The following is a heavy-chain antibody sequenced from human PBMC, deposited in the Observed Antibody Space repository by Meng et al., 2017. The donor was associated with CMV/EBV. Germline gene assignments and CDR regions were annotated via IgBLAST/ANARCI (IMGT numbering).Heavy chain of an antibody. J-gene: IGHJ6*02. D-gene: IGHD3-3*01. V-gene: IGHV3-23*03. Sequence: GESLKISCAASGFTFSSYAMSWVRQAPGKGLEWVSVIYSGGSSTYYADSVKGRFTISRDNSKNTLYLQMNSLRAEDTAVYYCAKGGLRFLGRYGMDVWGQGTTVTV. CDR3: AKGGLRFLGRYGMDV. CDR2: IYSGGSST. CDR1: GFTFSSYA.